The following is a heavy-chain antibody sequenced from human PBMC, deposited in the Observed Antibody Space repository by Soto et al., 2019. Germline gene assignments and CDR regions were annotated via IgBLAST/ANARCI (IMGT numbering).Heavy chain of an antibody. CDR1: GFTRSSNG. D-gene: IGHD4-4*01. CDR3: ARDRYPNYPPDAFDI. J-gene: IGHJ3*02. Sequence: GGSLRLSCAASGFTRSSNGMHWVRQDPGKRLEWVAFIWYDGSDKYYADSVKGRFTISRDNSKNTLYLQMNSLKAEDTAVYYCARDRYPNYPPDAFDIWGQGTLVTVSS. V-gene: IGHV3-33*01. CDR2: IWYDGSDK.